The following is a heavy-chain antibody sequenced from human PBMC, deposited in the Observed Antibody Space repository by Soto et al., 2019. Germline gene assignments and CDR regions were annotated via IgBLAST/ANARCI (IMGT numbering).Heavy chain of an antibody. D-gene: IGHD6-6*01. J-gene: IGHJ4*02. CDR3: ATHSSSYANDY. CDR1: GYTFTGYY. CDR2: LNPNSGGT. V-gene: IGHV1-2*02. Sequence: ASVKVSCNASGYTFTGYYMHWVRPAPGQGLEWMGWLNPNSGGTNYAQKFQGRVTMTRDTSISTAYMELSRLRSDDTAVYYCATHSSSYANDYWGQGTLVTVSS.